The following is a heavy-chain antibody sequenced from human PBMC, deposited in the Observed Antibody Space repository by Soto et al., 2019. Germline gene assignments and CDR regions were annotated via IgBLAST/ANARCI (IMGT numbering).Heavy chain of an antibody. CDR2: TNPSGGST. J-gene: IGHJ5*02. CDR3: ARASGYCSGGSCYGRDNWFDP. V-gene: IGHV1-46*01. Sequence: ASVKVSCKASGYTFTSYYMHWVRQAPGQGLEWMGITNPSGGSTSYAQKFQGRVTMTRDTSTSTVYMELSSLRSEDTAVYYCARASGYCSGGSCYGRDNWFDPWGQGTLVTVSS. D-gene: IGHD2-15*01. CDR1: GYTFTSYY.